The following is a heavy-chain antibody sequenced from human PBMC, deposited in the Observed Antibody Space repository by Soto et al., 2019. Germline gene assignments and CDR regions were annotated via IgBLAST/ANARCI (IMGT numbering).Heavy chain of an antibody. J-gene: IGHJ4*02. D-gene: IGHD3-22*01. Sequence: SETMSLNCTVSDGSISSGGYYWCWIRQHPGKGLEWIGYIYHSGSTYYNPSLKSRVTISVDTSKNQFSLKLSSVTAADTAVYYFARGSYYYDSSGYYHYWGQETLVTVPS. CDR3: ARGSYYYDSSGYYHY. CDR2: IYHSGST. CDR1: DGSISSGGYY. V-gene: IGHV4-30-4*08.